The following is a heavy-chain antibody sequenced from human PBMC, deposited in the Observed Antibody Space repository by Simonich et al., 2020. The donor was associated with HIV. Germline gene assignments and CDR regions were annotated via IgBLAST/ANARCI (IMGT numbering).Heavy chain of an antibody. V-gene: IGHV1-2*06. CDR1: GYTFTAYY. CDR3: ARVDALDF. J-gene: IGHJ3*01. Sequence: QVQLVQSGAEVKKPGASVRVSCKASGYTFTAYYIHWVRQAPGQGLEWGGQINPTTGGNHDAQKFQGRVTMTRDTSITTAYMELSRLRSDDTAVYYCARVDALDFWGQGTMVIVSS. CDR2: INPTTGGN.